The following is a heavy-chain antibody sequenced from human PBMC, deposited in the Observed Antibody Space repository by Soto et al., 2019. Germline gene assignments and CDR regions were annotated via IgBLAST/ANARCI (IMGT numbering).Heavy chain of an antibody. CDR2: ISSYDGTT. CDR3: ARGGWNNGPGKFDW. Sequence: QVQLVQSGTEVKTPGASVKVSCNASGYTFTNYGINWVRQAPGQGLEWMAGISSYDGTTHHAPFVQDRVTMTTDTSTRTASMELRSRRSDGTAFDAGARGGWNNGPGKFDWWGHGPRVTVS. V-gene: IGHV1-18*04. J-gene: IGHJ3*01. CDR1: GYTFTNYG. D-gene: IGHD3-9*01.